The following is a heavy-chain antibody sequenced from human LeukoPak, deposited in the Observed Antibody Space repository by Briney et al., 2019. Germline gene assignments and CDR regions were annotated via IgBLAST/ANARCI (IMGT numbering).Heavy chain of an antibody. J-gene: IGHJ6*02. CDR1: GGSISSYY. Sequence: PSETLSLTCTVYGGSISSYYWSWIRQPPGKGLEWIGYIYYSGSTNYNPSLKSRVTISVDTSKNQFSLKLSSVTAADTAVYYCARGCMVRGVTYYYYYGMDVWGQGTTVTVSS. V-gene: IGHV4-59*01. D-gene: IGHD3-10*01. CDR3: ARGCMVRGVTYYYYYGMDV. CDR2: IYYSGST.